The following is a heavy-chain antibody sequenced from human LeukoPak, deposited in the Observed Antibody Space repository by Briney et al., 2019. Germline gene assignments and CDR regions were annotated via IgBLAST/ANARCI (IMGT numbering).Heavy chain of an antibody. CDR1: GFTFSSYN. D-gene: IGHD5-18*01. CDR3: ARERGYSYGYSDY. CDR2: ISSSGGYM. Sequence: GGSLRLSCAASGFTFSSYNMNWVRQAPGKGLEWVSSISSSGGYMYYGDSVKGRFTISRDNAKNSLYLQMNSLRAEDTAVHYCARERGYSYGYSDYWGQGTLVTVSS. J-gene: IGHJ4*02. V-gene: IGHV3-21*01.